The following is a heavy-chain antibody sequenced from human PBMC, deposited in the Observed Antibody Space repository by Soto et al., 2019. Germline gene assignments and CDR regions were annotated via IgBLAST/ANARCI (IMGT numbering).Heavy chain of an antibody. Sequence: SETLSLTCTVSGGSISSSGYYWAWIRQPPGKGLEWLGSIYLSGSTYNNPSLKSRVTISIDTPKNQLSLELSSVTAADTAVYYCARMYYYDSSGNYGLNWLDPWGQGTLVTVSS. J-gene: IGHJ5*02. D-gene: IGHD3-22*01. CDR3: ARMYYYDSSGNYGLNWLDP. V-gene: IGHV4-39*01. CDR2: IYLSGST. CDR1: GGSISSSGYY.